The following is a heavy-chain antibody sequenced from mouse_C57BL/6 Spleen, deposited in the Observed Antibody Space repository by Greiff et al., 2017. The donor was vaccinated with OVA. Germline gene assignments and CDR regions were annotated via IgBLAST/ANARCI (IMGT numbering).Heavy chain of an antibody. Sequence: EVQVVESGEGLVKPGGSLKLSCAASGFTFSSYAMSWVRQPPEKRLEWVAYISSGGDYIYYADTVKGRFTISRDNARNTLYLQMSSLKSEDTAMYYCTRERGGYYAMDYWGQGTSVTVSS. CDR1: GFTFSSYA. V-gene: IGHV5-9-1*02. CDR3: TRERGGYYAMDY. J-gene: IGHJ4*01. CDR2: ISSGGDYI.